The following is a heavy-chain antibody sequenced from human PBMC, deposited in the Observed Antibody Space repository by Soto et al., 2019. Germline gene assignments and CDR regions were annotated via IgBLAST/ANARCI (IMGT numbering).Heavy chain of an antibody. D-gene: IGHD2-8*01. CDR2: INHSGST. J-gene: IGHJ4*02. V-gene: IGHV4-34*01. CDR1: GGSFSGYY. CDR3: ARIRDIVLMVYAPGYFDY. Sequence: PSETLSLTCAGYGGSFSGYYWSWIRQPPGKGLEWIGEINHSGSTNYNPSLKSRVTISVDTSKNQFSLKLSSVTAADTAVYYCARIRDIVLMVYAPGYFDYWGQGTLVTVSS.